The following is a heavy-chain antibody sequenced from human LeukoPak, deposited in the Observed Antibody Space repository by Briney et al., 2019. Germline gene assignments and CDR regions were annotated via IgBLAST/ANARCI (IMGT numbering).Heavy chain of an antibody. Sequence: PGGSLRLSCAASGFSFSSYGISWVRQAPGKGLEWVSTINTSGGTTYYADSVKGRFTVSRDNSKNTLYLQMNSLRAEDTAVYYCARGGRDYDLYYCYYYMDVWGKGTTVTISS. CDR2: INTSGGTT. D-gene: IGHD4-17*01. CDR3: ARGGRDYDLYYCYYYMDV. J-gene: IGHJ6*03. CDR1: GFSFSSYG. V-gene: IGHV3-23*01.